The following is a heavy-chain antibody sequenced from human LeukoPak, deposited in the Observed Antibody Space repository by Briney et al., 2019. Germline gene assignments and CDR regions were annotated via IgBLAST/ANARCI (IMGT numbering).Heavy chain of an antibody. V-gene: IGHV1-58*02. CDR3: AAGTGGSYYRRYYYYGMDV. J-gene: IGHJ6*02. Sequence: GASVKVSCKASGFTFTSSAMQWVRQARGQRLEWIGGIVVGSGNTNYAQKFHEKVTITRDMSTSTAYMELSSLRSEDTAVYYCAAGTGGSYYRRYYYYGMDVWGQGTTVTVS. CDR1: GFTFTSSA. D-gene: IGHD1-26*01. CDR2: IVVGSGNT.